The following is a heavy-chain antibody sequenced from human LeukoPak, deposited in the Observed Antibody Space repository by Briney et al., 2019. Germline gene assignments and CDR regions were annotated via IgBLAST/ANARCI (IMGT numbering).Heavy chain of an antibody. J-gene: IGHJ4*02. V-gene: IGHV1-46*01. Sequence: GSVKVSCKASGYTFTSYYMHWVRQPPGQGLEWMGIINPSGGDTSYAQKFQGRLTMTRDTSTNTVYMELTSLRSEDTAVYYCAREVMDNLRFDYWGQGTLVTVSS. CDR1: GYTFTSYY. CDR2: INPSGGDT. CDR3: AREVMDNLRFDY. D-gene: IGHD1-14*01.